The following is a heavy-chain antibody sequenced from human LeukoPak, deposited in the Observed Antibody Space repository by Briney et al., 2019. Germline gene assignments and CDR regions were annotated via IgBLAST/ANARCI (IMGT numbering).Heavy chain of an antibody. Sequence: PGGSLRLSCAASGFTFSSYAMSSVRQAPGNGLEWVSAISGSGGSTYYADSVKGRFTISRDNSKNPLYLQMNSLRAEDTAVYYCAKDQATLGGGSNWFDPWGQGTLVTVSS. D-gene: IGHD2-15*01. CDR3: AKDQATLGGGSNWFDP. CDR2: ISGSGGST. V-gene: IGHV3-23*01. CDR1: GFTFSSYA. J-gene: IGHJ5*02.